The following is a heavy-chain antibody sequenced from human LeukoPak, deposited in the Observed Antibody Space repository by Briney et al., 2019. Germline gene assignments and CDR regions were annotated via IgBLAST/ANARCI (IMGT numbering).Heavy chain of an antibody. CDR1: GGSISTYY. V-gene: IGHV4-59*01. D-gene: IGHD6-19*01. CDR2: NHFSRST. Sequence: SETLSLTCTVSGGSISTYYWSWIRQPPGKGLEWVGYNHFSRSTNYNPSLKSRVTISVDTSKNQFSLNLSPVAAADTALYYCARFEVVAGSFWLDPWGQGTLVTVSS. CDR3: ARFEVVAGSFWLDP. J-gene: IGHJ5*02.